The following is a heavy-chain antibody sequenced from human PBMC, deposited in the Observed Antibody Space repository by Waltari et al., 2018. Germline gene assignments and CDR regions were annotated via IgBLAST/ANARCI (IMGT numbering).Heavy chain of an antibody. Sequence: QVQLQQWGAGLLKPSVTLSLPCAVYGRSFSGSYWSWIRQPPGKGLEWIGESNHSGSTNYNPSLKSRVTISVDTSKNQFSLKLSSVTAADTAVYYCARGPSRGTYYYYGMDVWGQGTTVTVSS. D-gene: IGHD6-19*01. CDR3: ARGPSRGTYYYYGMDV. J-gene: IGHJ6*02. V-gene: IGHV4-34*01. CDR2: SNHSGST. CDR1: GRSFSGSY.